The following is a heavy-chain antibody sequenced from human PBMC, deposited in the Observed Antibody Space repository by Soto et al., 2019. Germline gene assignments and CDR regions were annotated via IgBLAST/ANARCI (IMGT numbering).Heavy chain of an antibody. CDR2: ISGSGGST. V-gene: IGHV3-23*01. J-gene: IGHJ3*02. D-gene: IGHD3-3*01. CDR1: GFTFSGNV. Sequence: GGSLRLSCVASGFTFSGNVMSWVRQAPGKGLEWISIISGSGGSTYYADSVKGRFTISRDNSNNTLYLQMHSLTAADTAVYYCARPGSGYSPYSFDIWGQGTMVTVSS. CDR3: ARPGSGYSPYSFDI.